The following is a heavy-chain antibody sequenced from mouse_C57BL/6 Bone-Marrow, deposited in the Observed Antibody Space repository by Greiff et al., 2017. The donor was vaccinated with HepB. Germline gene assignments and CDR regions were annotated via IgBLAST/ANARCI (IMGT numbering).Heavy chain of an antibody. CDR2: ILPGSGST. D-gene: IGHD2-4*01. V-gene: IGHV1-9*01. CDR1: GYTFTGYW. J-gene: IGHJ1*03. CDR3: ARYYDYDDGGRWYFDV. Sequence: VQLQQSGAELMKPGASVKLSCKATGYTFTGYWIEWVKQRPGHGLEWIGEILPGSGSTNYNEKFKGKATFTADTSSNTAYMQLSSLTTEDAAIYYCARYYDYDDGGRWYFDVWGTGTTVTVSS.